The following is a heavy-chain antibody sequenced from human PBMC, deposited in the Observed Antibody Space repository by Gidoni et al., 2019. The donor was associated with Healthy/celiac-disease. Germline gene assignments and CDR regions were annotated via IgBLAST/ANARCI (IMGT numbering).Heavy chain of an antibody. J-gene: IGHJ6*02. Sequence: EVQLVESGGGLVKPGGSLRLSCAAYGFTSSSYSMNWVRQAPGKGLEWVSSISSSSSYIYYADSVKGRFTISRDNAKNSLYLQMNSLRAEDTAVYYCARDRYIVVVTAPEAYYGMDVWGQGTTVTVSS. CDR3: ARDRYIVVVTAPEAYYGMDV. CDR1: GFTSSSYS. V-gene: IGHV3-21*01. CDR2: ISSSSSYI. D-gene: IGHD2-21*02.